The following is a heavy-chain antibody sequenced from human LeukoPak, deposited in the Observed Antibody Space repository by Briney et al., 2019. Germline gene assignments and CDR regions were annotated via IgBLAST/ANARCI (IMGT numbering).Heavy chain of an antibody. J-gene: IGHJ3*02. CDR3: ASWGYNVRDGFDI. D-gene: IGHD5-18*01. V-gene: IGHV4-59*08. Sequence: SETLSLTCTVSGGSISIYYWSWIRQPPGKGLEWIGYIQKSGSTNYNPSLKGRVTISVDTSKNQFSLDLNSVTAADTAVYYCASWGYNVRDGFDIWGQGTMVTVSS. CDR2: IQKSGST. CDR1: GGSISIYY.